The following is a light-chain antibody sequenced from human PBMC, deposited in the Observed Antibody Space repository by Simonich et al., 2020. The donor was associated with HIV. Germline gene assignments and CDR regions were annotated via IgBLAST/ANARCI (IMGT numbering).Light chain of an antibody. V-gene: IGKV1-39*01. J-gene: IGKJ2*01. CDR2: AAS. CDR3: QQSYSTPPYT. Sequence: DIQMIQSPSSLSASVGDRVTITCRASQTISSYLNWYQQKPGKAPKLLIYAASSLQSGVPSRCSGSGSGTDFTLTISSLQPEDFATYYCQQSYSTPPYTFGQGTKLEIK. CDR1: QTISSY.